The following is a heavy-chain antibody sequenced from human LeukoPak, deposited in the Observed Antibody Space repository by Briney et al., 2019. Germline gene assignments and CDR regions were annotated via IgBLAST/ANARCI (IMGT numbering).Heavy chain of an antibody. CDR1: GGSISSYY. D-gene: IGHD5-18*01. CDR2: IYYSGST. V-gene: IGHV4-59*01. J-gene: IGHJ4*02. CDR3: ARTPGYSYGLRYFDY. Sequence: SETLSLTCTVSGGSISSYYWSWLRQPPGKGLEWLGYIYYSGSTNYNPSLKSRVTISVDTSKNQFSLKLSSVTAADTAVYYCARTPGYSYGLRYFDYWGQGTLVTVSS.